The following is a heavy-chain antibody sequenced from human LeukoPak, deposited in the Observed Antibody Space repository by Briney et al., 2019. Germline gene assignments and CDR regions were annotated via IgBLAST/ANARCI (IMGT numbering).Heavy chain of an antibody. CDR2: ISYDGSNK. J-gene: IGHJ5*02. CDR3: GNNVSWLGCDP. CDR1: GFTFSTYP. D-gene: IGHD6-19*01. V-gene: IGHV3-30*18. Sequence: GGSLRLSCAASGFTFSTYPMHWVRQARGKGLEWVAVISYDGSNKYYADSVKGRFTISRHSSKKTLYLQINTLRADDTEVYYCGNNVSWLGCDPWGQGTLVTVST.